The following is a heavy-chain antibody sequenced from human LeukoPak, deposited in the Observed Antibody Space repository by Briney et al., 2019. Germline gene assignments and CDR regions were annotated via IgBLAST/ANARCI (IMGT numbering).Heavy chain of an antibody. V-gene: IGHV3-30*04. CDR2: ISYDGRND. CDR1: GLTFSGYS. J-gene: IGHJ4*02. CDR3: HPPY. Sequence: GGSLRLSCAASGLTFSGYSMHWVRQAPGKGLEWVAYISYDGRNDYHADSVKGRFTISRDNSKNMLFLQLHSLRPEDTAVYYTHPPYWGQGTLVTVSS.